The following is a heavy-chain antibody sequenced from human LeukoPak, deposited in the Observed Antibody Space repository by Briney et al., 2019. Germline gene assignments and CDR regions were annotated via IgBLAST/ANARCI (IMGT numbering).Heavy chain of an antibody. CDR2: INHNGNVN. J-gene: IGHJ6*02. CDR1: GFTFSSYW. Sequence: GSLRLSCAASGFTFSSYWMNWARQAPGKGLEWVASINHNGNVNYYVDSVKGRFTISRDNAKNSLYLQMSNLRAEDTAVYCCARGRGLDVWGQGATVTVSS. CDR3: ARGRGLDV. V-gene: IGHV3-7*03.